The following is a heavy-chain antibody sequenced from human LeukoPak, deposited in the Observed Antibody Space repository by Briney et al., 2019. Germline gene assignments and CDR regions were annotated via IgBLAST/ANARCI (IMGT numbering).Heavy chain of an antibody. CDR1: GFTFSSYW. CDR3: ARSDGGYGDYGYFDY. J-gene: IGHJ4*02. Sequence: GGSLRLSCAASGFTFSSYWMHWVRQAPGKGLVWVSRINSDGSSTSYADSVKGRFTISRDNAKNTLYLQMNSLRAEDTAVYYCARSDGGYGDYGYFDYWGQGTLVTVSS. V-gene: IGHV3-74*01. D-gene: IGHD4-17*01. CDR2: INSDGSST.